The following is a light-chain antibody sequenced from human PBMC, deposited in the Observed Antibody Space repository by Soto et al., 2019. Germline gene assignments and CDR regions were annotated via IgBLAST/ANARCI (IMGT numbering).Light chain of an antibody. V-gene: IGLV2-14*01. CDR1: SSDVCTYNS. J-gene: IGLJ1*01. Sequence: QSVLTQPAAVSGSPGQSIAISCTGTSSDVCTYNSVSWYQQYPGKAPKLMIHDVSNRPSGVSDRFSGSKSGNTASLTISGLQSEDEADYYCSSYTSSSSYVFGSGTKVTVL. CDR3: SSYTSSSSYV. CDR2: DVS.